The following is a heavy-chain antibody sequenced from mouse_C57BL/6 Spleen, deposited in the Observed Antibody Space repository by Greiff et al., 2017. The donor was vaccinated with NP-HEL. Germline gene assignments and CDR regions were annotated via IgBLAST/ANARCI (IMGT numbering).Heavy chain of an antibody. CDR2: INPSNGGT. J-gene: IGHJ1*03. CDR3: AREGTYGSSYEGWYFDV. Sequence: QVQLQQSGTELVKPGASVKLSYKASGYTFTSYWMHWVKQRPGQGLEWIGNINPSNGGTNYNEKFKSKATLTVDKSSSTAYMQLSSLTSEDSAVYYCAREGTYGSSYEGWYFDVWGTGTTVTVSS. D-gene: IGHD1-1*01. V-gene: IGHV1-53*01. CDR1: GYTFTSYW.